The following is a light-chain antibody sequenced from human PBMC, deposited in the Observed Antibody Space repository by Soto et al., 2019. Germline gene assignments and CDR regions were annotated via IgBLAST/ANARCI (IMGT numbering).Light chain of an antibody. CDR1: QSTSSW. CDR3: QQYSSYSYS. J-gene: IGKJ2*03. V-gene: IGKV1-5*03. CDR2: KTS. Sequence: DIQMTQSPSTLSASIGDRVTITCRASQSTSSWLAWYQHKPGKAPKLLIYKTSTLETGVPSRFSGSGAGTEFTLTIGRLQPDDFATYYCQQYSSYSYSFGQGTKLEIK.